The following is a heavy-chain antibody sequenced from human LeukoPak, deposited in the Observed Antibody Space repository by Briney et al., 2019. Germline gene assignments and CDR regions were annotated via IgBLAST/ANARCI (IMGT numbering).Heavy chain of an antibody. CDR1: GGSFSGYY. CDR3: ARGVIYSSGWYWSGRDWFDP. D-gene: IGHD6-19*01. CDR2: INHSGST. J-gene: IGHJ5*02. Sequence: SETLSLTCAVYGGSFSGYYWSRIRQPPGKGLEWIGEINHSGSTNYNPSLKSRVTISVDTSKNQFSLKLSSVTAADTAVYYCARGVIYSSGWYWSGRDWFDPWGRGTLVTVSS. V-gene: IGHV4-34*01.